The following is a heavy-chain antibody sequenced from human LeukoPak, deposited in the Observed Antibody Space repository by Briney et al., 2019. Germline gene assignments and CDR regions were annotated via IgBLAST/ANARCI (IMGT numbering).Heavy chain of an antibody. Sequence: SETLSLTCTVSGGSISSSSYYWGWIRRPPGKGLEWIGSIYHSGSTYYNPSLKSRVTISVDTSKNQFSLKLSSVTAADTAVYYCARRSGITMIVVLISDAFDIWGQGTMVTVSS. CDR1: GGSISSSSYY. CDR2: IYHSGST. J-gene: IGHJ3*02. CDR3: ARRSGITMIVVLISDAFDI. D-gene: IGHD3-22*01. V-gene: IGHV4-39*01.